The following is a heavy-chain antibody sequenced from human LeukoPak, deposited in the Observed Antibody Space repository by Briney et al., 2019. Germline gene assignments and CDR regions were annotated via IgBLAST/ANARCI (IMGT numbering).Heavy chain of an antibody. Sequence: PSETLSLTCAVYGGSFSGYYWSWIRQPPGKGLEWIGDINHSGSTDYNPSLKSRVTISVDTSKSHFSLKLSSVTAADTAVYYCAGESVVTAKPPEYWGRGTLVTVSS. J-gene: IGHJ4*02. D-gene: IGHD2-21*02. CDR1: GGSFSGYY. V-gene: IGHV4-34*01. CDR3: AGESVVTAKPPEY. CDR2: INHSGST.